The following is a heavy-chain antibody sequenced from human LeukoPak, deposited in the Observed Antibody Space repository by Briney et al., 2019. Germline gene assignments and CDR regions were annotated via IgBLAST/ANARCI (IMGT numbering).Heavy chain of an antibody. CDR3: ARGLIGYDDSGYYLSRLDS. D-gene: IGHD3-22*01. V-gene: IGHV1-18*01. CDR1: GYTFTSYG. Sequence: ASVKVSCKTSGYTFTSYGISWVRQVPGQGLEYMGWISGHNGDTNSAQRFQGRVTITTDTSTTTAYLELRSLRSDDTAVYYCARGLIGYDDSGYYLSRLDSWGQGSLVTVSS. CDR2: ISGHNGDT. J-gene: IGHJ4*02.